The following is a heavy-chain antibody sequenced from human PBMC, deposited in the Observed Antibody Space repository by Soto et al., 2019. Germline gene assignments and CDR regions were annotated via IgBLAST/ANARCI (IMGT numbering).Heavy chain of an antibody. Sequence: ASVKVSCKASGGTFSSYTISWVRQAPGQGLEWMGRIIPILGIANYAQKFQGRVTITADKSTSTAYMELSSLRSEDTAVYYCARDSVSSYYYYYMDVWGKGTTVTVSS. V-gene: IGHV1-69*04. J-gene: IGHJ6*03. CDR1: GGTFSSYT. CDR3: ARDSVSSYYYYYMDV. D-gene: IGHD4-4*01. CDR2: IIPILGIA.